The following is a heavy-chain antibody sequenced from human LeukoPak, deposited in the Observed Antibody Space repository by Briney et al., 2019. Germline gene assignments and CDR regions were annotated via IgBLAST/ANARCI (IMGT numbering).Heavy chain of an antibody. D-gene: IGHD3-3*01. Sequence: GGSLRLSCAASGFTFSSYWMSWVRQAPGKGLEWVANMNQDGSEKYYVDSVKGRFTISRDNAKNSLYLQMNSLRAEDTAVYYCASNGDQAYYDFWSGVKFDYWGQGTLVTVSS. J-gene: IGHJ4*02. CDR2: MNQDGSEK. V-gene: IGHV3-7*01. CDR3: ASNGDQAYYDFWSGVKFDY. CDR1: GFTFSSYW.